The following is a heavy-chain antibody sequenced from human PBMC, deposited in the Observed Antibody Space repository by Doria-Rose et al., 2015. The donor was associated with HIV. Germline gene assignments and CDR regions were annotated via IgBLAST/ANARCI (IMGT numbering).Heavy chain of an antibody. Sequence: QESGPALVKPTETLTPTCTVSGVSLSSPGMGVSWIRQPPGKALEWLAHIFSDDERSYKTSLKSRLTISRGTSKSQVVLTMTDMDPVDTATYYCARIKSSRWYHKYYFDFWGQGTLVIVSA. J-gene: IGHJ4*02. CDR3: ARIKSSRWYHKYYFDF. CDR1: GVSLSSPGMG. CDR2: IFSDDER. D-gene: IGHD6-13*01. V-gene: IGHV2-26*01.